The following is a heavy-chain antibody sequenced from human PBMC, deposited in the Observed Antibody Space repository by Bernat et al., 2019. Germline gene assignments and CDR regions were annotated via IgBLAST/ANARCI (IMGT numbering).Heavy chain of an antibody. V-gene: IGHV4-39*01. J-gene: IGHJ4*02. CDR2: IYYSGST. D-gene: IGHD5-24*01. CDR1: GGSISSSSYY. Sequence: QLQLQESGPGLVKPSETLSLTCTVSGGSISSSSYYWGWIRQPPGKGLEWIGSIYYSGSTYYNPSLKSRVTISVDTSKNQFSLKLSSVTAADTAVYYCARHRAGVRCYFDYWGQGTLVTVSS. CDR3: ARHRAGVRCYFDY.